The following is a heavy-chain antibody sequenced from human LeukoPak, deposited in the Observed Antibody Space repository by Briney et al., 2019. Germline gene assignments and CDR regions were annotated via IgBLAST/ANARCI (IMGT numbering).Heavy chain of an antibody. Sequence: GGSLRLSCAASGFTFSSYGMHWVRQAPGTGLEWVAFIRSDGSNKNYADSVKGRFTISRDNSKNTLYLQMNSLRAEDTAVYYCARDYGSGSGLDYWGQGTLVTVSS. CDR2: IRSDGSNK. CDR1: GFTFSSYG. J-gene: IGHJ4*02. V-gene: IGHV3-30*02. CDR3: ARDYGSGSGLDY. D-gene: IGHD3-10*01.